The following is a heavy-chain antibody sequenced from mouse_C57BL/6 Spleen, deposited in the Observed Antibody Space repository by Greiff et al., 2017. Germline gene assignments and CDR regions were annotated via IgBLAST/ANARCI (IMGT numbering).Heavy chain of an antibody. V-gene: IGHV1-74*01. D-gene: IGHD1-1*01. J-gene: IGHJ2*01. CDR3: AKGATTVVAFDY. Sequence: QVQLQQPGAELVKPGASVKVSCKASGYTFTSYWMHWVKQRPGQGLEWIGRIHPSDSATNYNQQFKGKATLTADNSSSTAYMQLSSLTSEDSAVYYCAKGATTVVAFDYWGQGTTLTVSS. CDR2: IHPSDSAT. CDR1: GYTFTSYW.